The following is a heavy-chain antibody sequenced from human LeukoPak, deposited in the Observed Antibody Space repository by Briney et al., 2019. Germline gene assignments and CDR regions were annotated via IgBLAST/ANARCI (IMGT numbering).Heavy chain of an antibody. V-gene: IGHV1-2*02. CDR2: INPKSGAT. CDR3: ARAGDESTGHYDSLHF. D-gene: IGHD2-8*02. CDR1: GYTFDENH. J-gene: IGHJ3*01. Sequence: ASVKVSCKASGYTFDENHIHWVRQAPGQGPEWMGWINPKSGATDSAQQFQGRLTITRDTSIGTASMDLSGLRHDDTGIYYCARAGDESTGHYDSLHFWGQGTMVTVSS.